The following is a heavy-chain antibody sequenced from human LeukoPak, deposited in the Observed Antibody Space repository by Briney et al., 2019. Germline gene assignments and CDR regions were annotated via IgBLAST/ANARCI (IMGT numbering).Heavy chain of an antibody. D-gene: IGHD3-10*02. CDR3: AELGITMIGGV. Sequence: GGSLRLSCAASGFSFDDYGMSWVRQAPGKGLEWVSYISSSGSTIYYADSVKGRFTISRDNAKNSLYLQMNSLRAEDTAVYYCAELGITMIGGVWGKGTTVTISS. V-gene: IGHV3-48*03. J-gene: IGHJ6*04. CDR1: GFSFDDYG. CDR2: ISSSGSTI.